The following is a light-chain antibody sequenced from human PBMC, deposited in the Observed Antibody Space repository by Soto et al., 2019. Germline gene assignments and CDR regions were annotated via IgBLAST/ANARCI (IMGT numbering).Light chain of an antibody. CDR2: DVS. CDR1: ISDIGPYNY. CDR3: SSYSTGALPRV. V-gene: IGLV2-14*03. J-gene: IGLJ3*02. Sequence: QSALTQPASVSGSPGQSIIISCTGAISDIGPYNYVSWYQQHPGKAPKLMMYDVSYRPSGVSNRFTGSKYGNTATLTISGLQAEDEADYYCSSYSTGALPRVFGGGTKLTVL.